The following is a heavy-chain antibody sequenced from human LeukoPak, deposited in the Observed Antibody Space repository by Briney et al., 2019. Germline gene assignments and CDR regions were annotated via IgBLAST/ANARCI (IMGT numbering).Heavy chain of an antibody. Sequence: GGSLRLACAASGFTFKTYGLHWVRQAPGEGLDWVAFIEKDGSNKYYADSVKGRFTGSSDNSKNRLYLQMKSLRPEGTALYYCAKDLEQWPAVPEYWGQGTLVIVSS. D-gene: IGHD6-19*01. CDR1: GFTFKTYG. CDR2: IEKDGSNK. J-gene: IGHJ4*02. CDR3: AKDLEQWPAVPEY. V-gene: IGHV3-30*02.